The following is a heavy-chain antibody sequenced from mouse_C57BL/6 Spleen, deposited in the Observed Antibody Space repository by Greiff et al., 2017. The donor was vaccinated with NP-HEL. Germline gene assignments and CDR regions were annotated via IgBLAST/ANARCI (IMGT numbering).Heavy chain of an antibody. D-gene: IGHD1-1*01. Sequence: EVMLVESGPGLAKPSQTLSLTCSVTGYSITSDYWNWIRKFPGNKLAYMGYISYSGSTYYNPSLKSRISITRDTSKNQYYLQLNSVTTEDTATYYCARSPTVVEGYFDVWGTGTTVTVSS. CDR3: ARSPTVVEGYFDV. J-gene: IGHJ1*03. V-gene: IGHV3-8*01. CDR1: GYSITSDY. CDR2: ISYSGST.